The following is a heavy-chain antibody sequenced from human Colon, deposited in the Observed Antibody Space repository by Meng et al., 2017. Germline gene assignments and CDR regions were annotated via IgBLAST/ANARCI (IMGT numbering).Heavy chain of an antibody. D-gene: IGHD3-10*01. CDR1: GGSVTSGGFH. CDR3: ARGYYGRADL. CDR2: IYTSGDT. Sequence: QERLQESGPGLVKPSQTLSLTCNVSGGSVTSGGFHWSWIRQPAGKGLEWIGRIYTSGDTTYTPSLKSRVTISMDTSKNQFSLKLTSAIAADTAVYYCARGYYGRADLWGRGILVTVSS. V-gene: IGHV4-61*02. J-gene: IGHJ5*02.